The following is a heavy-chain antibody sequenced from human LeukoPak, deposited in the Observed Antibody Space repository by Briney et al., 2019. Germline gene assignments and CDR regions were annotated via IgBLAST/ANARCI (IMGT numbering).Heavy chain of an antibody. V-gene: IGHV4-59*12. Sequence: PSETLSLTCTVSGGSISSYSWSWVRQPPGRGLEWIGYIYYSGSTTYNPSLKSRVTISLDTSKNQFSLKLNSVTAADTAVYYCAGDYGSGSYRFDYWGQGTLVTVSS. CDR2: IYYSGST. J-gene: IGHJ4*02. D-gene: IGHD3-10*01. CDR3: AGDYGSGSYRFDY. CDR1: GGSISSYS.